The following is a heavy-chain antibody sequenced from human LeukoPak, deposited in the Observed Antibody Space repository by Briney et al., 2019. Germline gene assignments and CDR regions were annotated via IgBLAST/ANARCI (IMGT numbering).Heavy chain of an antibody. CDR2: INPNSGGT. Sequence: ASVKVSCKASGYTFTGYYMHWVRQAPGQGLEWMGWINPNSGGTNYAQKFQGRVTMTRDTSISTAYMELSSLRSEDTAVYYCARGGRAVGSTSCCTNQDYYYYYMDVWGKGTTVTVSS. V-gene: IGHV1-2*02. CDR1: GYTFTGYY. D-gene: IGHD2-2*01. CDR3: ARGGRAVGSTSCCTNQDYYYYYMDV. J-gene: IGHJ6*03.